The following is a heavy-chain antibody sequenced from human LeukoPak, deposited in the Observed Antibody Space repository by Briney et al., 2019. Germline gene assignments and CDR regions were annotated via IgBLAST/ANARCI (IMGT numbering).Heavy chain of an antibody. CDR2: MSYDGSNK. J-gene: IGHJ4*02. V-gene: IGHV3-30-3*01. D-gene: IGHD3-22*01. Sequence: GRSLRLSCAASGFTFSSYAMHWARQAPGKGLEWVAVMSYDGSNKYYADSVKGRFTISRDNSKNTLYLQMNSLRAEDTAVYYCASAPGYDSSGYYLFDYWGQGTLVTVSS. CDR3: ASAPGYDSSGYYLFDY. CDR1: GFTFSSYA.